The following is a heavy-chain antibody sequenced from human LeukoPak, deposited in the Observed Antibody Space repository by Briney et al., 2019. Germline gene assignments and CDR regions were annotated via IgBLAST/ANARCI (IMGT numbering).Heavy chain of an antibody. V-gene: IGHV4-38-2*02. CDR3: ARVRYNWNRDFDY. CDR2: IYHSGST. J-gene: IGHJ4*02. CDR1: GYSISSGYY. D-gene: IGHD1-20*01. Sequence: KASETLSLTCTVSGYSISSGYYWGWIRQPPGKGLEWIGSIYHSGSTYYNPSLKSRVTISVDTSKNQFSLKLSSVTAADTAVYYCARVRYNWNRDFDYWGQGTLVTVSS.